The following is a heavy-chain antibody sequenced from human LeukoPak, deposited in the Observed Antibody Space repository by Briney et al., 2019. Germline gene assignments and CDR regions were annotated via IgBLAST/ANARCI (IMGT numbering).Heavy chain of an antibody. V-gene: IGHV4-59*01. CDR2: IYYSGST. CDR3: ARDRCSGGSCHSDY. Sequence: SETLSLTCTVSGGSMGSYYWSWIRQPPGKGLEWIGYIYYSGSTSYNPSLKSRVTISVDTSKNQFSLKLSSVTAADTAVYYCARDRCSGGSCHSDYWGQGTLVTVSS. D-gene: IGHD2-15*01. J-gene: IGHJ4*02. CDR1: GGSMGSYY.